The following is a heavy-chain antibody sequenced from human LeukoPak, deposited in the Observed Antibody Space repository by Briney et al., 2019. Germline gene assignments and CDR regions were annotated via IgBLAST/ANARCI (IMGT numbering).Heavy chain of an antibody. V-gene: IGHV4-4*07. D-gene: IGHD4-17*01. CDR2: MRSDGYT. J-gene: IGHJ2*01. CDR3: AIDAASNYGDYWYFHL. CDR1: GDSISNYY. Sequence: SETLSLTCTVSGDSISNYYWTWIRQPAGKGLESIGRMRSDGYTNYNPSLKSRVTLSLDTSKNQFSLKLTSVTAADTAVSYCAIDAASNYGDYWYFHLWGRGTLVTVSS.